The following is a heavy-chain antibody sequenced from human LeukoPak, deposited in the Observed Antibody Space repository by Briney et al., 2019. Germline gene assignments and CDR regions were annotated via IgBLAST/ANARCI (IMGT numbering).Heavy chain of an antibody. CDR1: GFTVSSNY. CDR3: AREGPPTVTTYWFDP. Sequence: GGSLRLSCAASGFTVSSNYISWVRQAPGKGLEWVSVIYSGGTTYYADSVKGRFTISRDNSKNTLYLQMNSLRAEDTAVYYCAREGPPTVTTYWFDPWGQGTLVTVSS. V-gene: IGHV3-53*01. D-gene: IGHD4-17*01. CDR2: IYSGGTT. J-gene: IGHJ5*02.